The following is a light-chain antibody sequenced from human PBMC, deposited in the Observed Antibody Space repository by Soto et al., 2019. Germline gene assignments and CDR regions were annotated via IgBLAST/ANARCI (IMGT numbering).Light chain of an antibody. Sequence: DIQLTQSPSFLSASVGDRVTITCRASQGIRDFLAWYQQKPEKAPKLLIYAASTLQTGVPTRFSGIASGTEFNLIISNLQPADFATYYCQQFNVYPLTFGGGTKVEIK. J-gene: IGKJ4*01. CDR1: QGIRDF. V-gene: IGKV1-9*01. CDR2: AAS. CDR3: QQFNVYPLT.